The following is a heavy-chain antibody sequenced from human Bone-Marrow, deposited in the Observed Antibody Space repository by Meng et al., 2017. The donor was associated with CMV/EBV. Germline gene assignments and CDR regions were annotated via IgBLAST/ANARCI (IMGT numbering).Heavy chain of an antibody. V-gene: IGHV2-5*01. J-gene: IGHJ5*02. CDR1: GFSLSPSGGG. CDR3: AHRTHSRRWFDP. CDR2: IYWNDDK. Sequence: SGPTLVKPTQTLTLPCTFSGFSLSPSGGGVGWIRQPPGKALEWLALIYWNDDKRYRPSLQSRHTITKDTSKNQVVITMANMDPVDTATYHCAHRTHSRRWFDPWGQGTLVTVSS. D-gene: IGHD6-13*01.